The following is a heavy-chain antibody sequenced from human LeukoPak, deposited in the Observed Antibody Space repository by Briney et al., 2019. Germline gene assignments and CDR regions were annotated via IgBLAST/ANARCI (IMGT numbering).Heavy chain of an antibody. CDR1: GYTFTNYD. V-gene: IGHV1-18*01. CDR3: ARDPTYSYESSGSALDY. D-gene: IGHD3-22*01. J-gene: IGHJ4*02. CDR2: ISAYNANT. Sequence: ASVKVSCKASGYTFTNYDINWVRQAPGQGLEWMGWISAYNANTNYAQKLQGRVTMTTDTSTSTAYMELRSLRSDDTAVYYCARDPTYSYESSGSALDYWGQGTLVTVSS.